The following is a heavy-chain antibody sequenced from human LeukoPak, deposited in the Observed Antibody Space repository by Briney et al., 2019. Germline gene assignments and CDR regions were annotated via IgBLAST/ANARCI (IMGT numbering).Heavy chain of an antibody. V-gene: IGHV1-69*05. D-gene: IGHD3-9*01. J-gene: IGHJ4*02. CDR1: GGTFSSYA. CDR2: IIPIFGTA. Sequence: GASVKVSCKASGGTFSSYAISWVRQAPGQGLEWMGGIIPIFGTANYAQKFQGRVTITTDESTSTAYMELSSLRSEDTAVYYCARDPEHYCDILTGYYTPTYYFDYWGQGTLVTVSS. CDR3: ARDPEHYCDILTGYYTPTYYFDY.